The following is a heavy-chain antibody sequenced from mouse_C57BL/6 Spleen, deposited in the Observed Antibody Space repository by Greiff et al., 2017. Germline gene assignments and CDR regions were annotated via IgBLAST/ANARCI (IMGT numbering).Heavy chain of an antibody. CDR1: GFSLTSYG. J-gene: IGHJ1*03. Sequence: VQVVESGPGLVQPSQSLSITCTVSGFSLTSYGVHWVRQSPGKGLEWLGVIWRGGSTDYNAAFMSRLSITKDNSKSQVFFKMNSLQADDTAIYYCAKKNDYDGYFDVWGTGTTVTVSS. D-gene: IGHD2-4*01. CDR2: IWRGGST. CDR3: AKKNDYDGYFDV. V-gene: IGHV2-5*01.